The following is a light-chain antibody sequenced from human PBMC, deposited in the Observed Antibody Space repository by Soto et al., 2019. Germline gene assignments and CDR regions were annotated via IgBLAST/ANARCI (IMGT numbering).Light chain of an antibody. CDR2: DVS. CDR1: SSDVGGYNY. V-gene: IGLV2-14*01. J-gene: IGLJ1*01. Sequence: QSVLTQHASVSGSPGQSITISCTGTSSDVGGYNYVSWYQQYPGKAPKLMIFDVSNRPSGVSDRFSGSKSGDTASLTISGLQAEDEADYYCSSYTGSGTDVFGTGTKVNVL. CDR3: SSYTGSGTDV.